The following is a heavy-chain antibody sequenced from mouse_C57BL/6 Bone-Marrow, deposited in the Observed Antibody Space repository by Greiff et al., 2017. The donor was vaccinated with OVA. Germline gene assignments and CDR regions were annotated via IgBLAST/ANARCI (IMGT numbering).Heavy chain of an antibody. V-gene: IGHV1-19*01. CDR3: ARSPGSSYGFAY. J-gene: IGHJ3*01. CDR2: INPYNGGT. CDR1: GYTFTDYY. D-gene: IGHD1-1*01. Sequence: VQLQQSGPVLVKPGASVKMSCKASGYTFTDYYMNWVKQSHGKSLEWIGVINPYNGGTSYNQKFKGKATLTVDKSSSTAYMELNSLTSEDSAVYYCARSPGSSYGFAYWGQGTLVTVSA.